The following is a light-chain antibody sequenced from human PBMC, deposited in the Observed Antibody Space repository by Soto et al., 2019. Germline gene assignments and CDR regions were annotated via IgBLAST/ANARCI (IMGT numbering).Light chain of an antibody. J-gene: IGKJ1*01. CDR2: DAS. Sequence: DIQMTQSPASLSASVGDSVTITCRASESIRTSLNWYQQKPGKAPKFLIYDASKLESGVPSRFTGSGYGTDFILTITSLQPEDFATYYCQQSYDLPQTFGQGTTVEIK. CDR1: ESIRTS. V-gene: IGKV1-39*01. CDR3: QQSYDLPQT.